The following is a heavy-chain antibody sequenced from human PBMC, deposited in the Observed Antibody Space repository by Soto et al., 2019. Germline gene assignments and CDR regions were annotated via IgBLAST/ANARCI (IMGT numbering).Heavy chain of an antibody. CDR1: GFTFSNYA. CDR2: ISYDGSNK. J-gene: IGHJ4*02. V-gene: IGHV3-30-3*01. CDR3: ARAGFNYYFDY. Sequence: QVQVVESGGGVVQPGRSLRLSCAASGFTFSNYAMHWVRQAPGKGLEWVAVISYDGSNKYYVDSVKGRLTISRDNSKNTVYLQLNSLRAEDTAVYFCARAGFNYYFDYWGLGTLVTVSS.